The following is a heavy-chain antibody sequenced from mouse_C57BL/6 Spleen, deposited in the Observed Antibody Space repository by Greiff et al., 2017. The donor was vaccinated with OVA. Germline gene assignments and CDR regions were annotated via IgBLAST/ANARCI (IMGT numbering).Heavy chain of an antibody. D-gene: IGHD2-5*01. CDR2: IYPGDGDT. V-gene: IGHV1-80*01. J-gene: IGHJ1*03. CDR3: ARYYSNYHWYFDV. CDR1: GYAFSSYW. Sequence: VQLQQSGAELVKPGASVKISCKASGYAFSSYWMNWVKQRPGKGLEWIGQIYPGDGDTNYNGKFKGKATLTADKSSSTAYMQLSSLTSEDSAVYFCARYYSNYHWYFDVWGTGTTVTVSS.